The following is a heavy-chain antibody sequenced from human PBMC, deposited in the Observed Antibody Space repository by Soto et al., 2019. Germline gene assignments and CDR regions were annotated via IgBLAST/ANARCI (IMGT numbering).Heavy chain of an antibody. Sequence: SDTLSLTCTVSGGSISIGDYYWSGIRHPPGKGLEWIGYIYYSGSTYYNPSLKSRVTISVDTSKNQFSLKLSSVTAADTAVYYCAREGRRWLQKTVDYWGPGTLVTVSS. J-gene: IGHJ4*02. CDR3: AREGRRWLQKTVDY. V-gene: IGHV4-30-4*02. CDR2: IYYSGST. CDR1: GGSISIGDYY. D-gene: IGHD5-12*01.